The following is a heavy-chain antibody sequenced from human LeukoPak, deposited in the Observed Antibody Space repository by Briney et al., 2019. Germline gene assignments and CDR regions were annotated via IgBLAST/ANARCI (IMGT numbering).Heavy chain of an antibody. Sequence: GGSLRLSCAASGFTFSSYAMSWVRQAPGKGLEWVSAICGSGGSTYYADSVKGRFTISSDNSKNTLYLQMNSLRAEDTAVYYCAKDQGGSSWVRYYGMDVWGKGTTVTVSS. CDR2: ICGSGGST. D-gene: IGHD6-13*01. CDR3: AKDQGGSSWVRYYGMDV. CDR1: GFTFSSYA. V-gene: IGHV3-23*01. J-gene: IGHJ6*04.